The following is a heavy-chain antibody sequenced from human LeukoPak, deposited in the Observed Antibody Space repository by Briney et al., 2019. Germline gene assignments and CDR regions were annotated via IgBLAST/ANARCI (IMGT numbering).Heavy chain of an antibody. CDR3: ARASYDSSGYYYFDY. J-gene: IGHJ4*02. CDR2: IYISGST. Sequence: SETLSLTCTVSDASISDYYWNWIRQPAGKGLEWIGRIYISGSTNYNPSLKSRVTMSVGMSKTQFSLKLRSVTAADTAAYYCARASYDSSGYYYFDYWGQGILVTVSS. V-gene: IGHV4-4*07. D-gene: IGHD3-22*01. CDR1: DASISDYY.